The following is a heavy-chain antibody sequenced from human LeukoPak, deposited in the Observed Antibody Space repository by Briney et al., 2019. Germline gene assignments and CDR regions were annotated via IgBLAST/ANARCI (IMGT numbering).Heavy chain of an antibody. CDR1: GFTSSTSW. D-gene: IGHD2-21*02. CDR3: TAIRPDY. J-gene: IGHJ4*02. V-gene: IGHV3-74*01. Sequence: QPGGSLRLSCAASGFTSSTSWMHWVRQAPGKGLVWVARIKSDVRSTDYADSVKGRFTISRDDANNILYLQMNSLRAEDTAVYFCTAIRPDYWGQGTVVTVSS. CDR2: IKSDVRST.